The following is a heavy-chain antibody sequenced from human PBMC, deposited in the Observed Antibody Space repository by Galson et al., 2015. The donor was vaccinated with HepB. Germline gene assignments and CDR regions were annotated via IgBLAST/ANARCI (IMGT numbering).Heavy chain of an antibody. V-gene: IGHV3-30-3*01. CDR3: ARGENSFDH. Sequence: SLRLSCAASGFTFSSYAMHWVRQAPGKGLEWVAVISYDGSNKYYADSVKGRFTISRDKSKNTLYLQMNSLRAEDTAVYYCARGENSFDHWGQGTLVTVSS. CDR2: ISYDGSNK. CDR1: GFTFSSYA. J-gene: IGHJ4*02.